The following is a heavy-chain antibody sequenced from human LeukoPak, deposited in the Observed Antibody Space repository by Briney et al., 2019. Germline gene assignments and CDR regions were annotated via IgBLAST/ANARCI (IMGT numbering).Heavy chain of an antibody. CDR2: IRYDGSNK. V-gene: IGHV3-30*02. D-gene: IGHD3-10*01. J-gene: IGHJ4*02. CDR3: AKVAGGWFGESFDY. Sequence: PGGSLRLSCAASGFTFSSYGMHWVRQAPGEGLEWVAFIRYDGSNKYYADSVKGRFTISRDNSKNTLYLQMNSLRAEDTAVYYCAKVAGGWFGESFDYWGQGTLVTVSS. CDR1: GFTFSSYG.